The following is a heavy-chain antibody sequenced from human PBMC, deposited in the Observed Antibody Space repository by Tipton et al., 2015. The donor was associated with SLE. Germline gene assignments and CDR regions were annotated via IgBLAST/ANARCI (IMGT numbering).Heavy chain of an antibody. Sequence: TLSLTCTVSGGSINSLNHYWAWVRQPPGKGPEWIGDIHYAGSPDYNPSLKPRVTMSVDTSRNQFSLKLSSVTAADTAVYYCARHPRPGHLVKDYFDYWGQGTLVTVSS. CDR2: IHYAGSP. J-gene: IGHJ4*02. CDR3: ARHPRPGHLVKDYFDY. CDR1: GGSINSLNHY. V-gene: IGHV4-39*01. D-gene: IGHD4-23*01.